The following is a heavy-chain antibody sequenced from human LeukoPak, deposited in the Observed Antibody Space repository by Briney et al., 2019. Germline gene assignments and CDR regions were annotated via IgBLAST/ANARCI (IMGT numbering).Heavy chain of an antibody. CDR1: GFTFSSYA. CDR3: ARGTGYSYDYGDY. J-gene: IGHJ4*02. Sequence: PGGSLRLSCAASGFTFSSYAMHWVRQAPGKGLEWVAVILHDGSNKYYADSVKGRFTISRDNSKNTLYLQMNSLRAEDTAVYYCARGTGYSYDYGDYWGQGTLVTVSS. D-gene: IGHD5-18*01. V-gene: IGHV3-30*04. CDR2: ILHDGSNK.